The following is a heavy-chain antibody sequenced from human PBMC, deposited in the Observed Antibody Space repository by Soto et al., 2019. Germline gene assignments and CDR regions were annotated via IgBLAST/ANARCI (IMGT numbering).Heavy chain of an antibody. D-gene: IGHD2-21*02. J-gene: IGHJ4*02. CDR2: FSGNGGNT. V-gene: IGHV3-64*01. CDR1: GFTFSSYA. CDR3: ARSGLPFDY. Sequence: EVQLVESGGGLVQPGGSLRLSCAASGFTFSSYAMHWVRQAPGKGLEYVSGFSGNGGNTYYANSVKGRVTISRDNYKNTLYLQVGSLRAEDMAVYYCARSGLPFDYWGQGTLVTVSS.